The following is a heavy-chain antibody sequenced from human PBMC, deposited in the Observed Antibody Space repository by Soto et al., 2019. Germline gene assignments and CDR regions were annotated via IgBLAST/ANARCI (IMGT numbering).Heavy chain of an antibody. Sequence: ASVKVSCKASGYTFTGYYMHWVRQAPGQGLEWMGWINPNSGGTNYAQKFQGRVTMTRDTSISTAYMELSRLRSDDTAVYYCARETYYYDSTEDYFDYWGQGTLVTVSS. CDR2: INPNSGGT. D-gene: IGHD3-22*01. CDR1: GYTFTGYY. V-gene: IGHV1-2*02. CDR3: ARETYYYDSTEDYFDY. J-gene: IGHJ4*02.